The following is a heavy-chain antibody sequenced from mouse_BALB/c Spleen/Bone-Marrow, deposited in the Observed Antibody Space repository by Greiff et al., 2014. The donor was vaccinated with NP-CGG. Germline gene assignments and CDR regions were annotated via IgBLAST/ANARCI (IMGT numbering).Heavy chain of an antibody. J-gene: IGHJ2*01. CDR3: AGHDYDEENFDY. D-gene: IGHD2-4*01. Sequence: EVQGVESGGDLVKPGGSLKLSCAASEFTFSSYGMSWVRQTPDKRLEWVATISSGGSYTYYPDSVKGRFTISRDNAKNTLYLQMSSLKSEDTAMYYCAGHDYDEENFDYWGQGTTLTVSS. CDR1: EFTFSSYG. V-gene: IGHV5-6*01. CDR2: ISSGGSYT.